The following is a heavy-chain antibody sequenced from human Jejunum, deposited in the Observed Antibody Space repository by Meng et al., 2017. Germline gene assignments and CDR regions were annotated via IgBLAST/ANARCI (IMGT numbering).Heavy chain of an antibody. CDR1: GGSLSNNNW. CDR3: ARDLLDPNIAATGWFDP. D-gene: IGHD2/OR15-2a*01. Sequence: QVHLQRWGPGRGKPSGTLSLPCAVAGGSLSNNNWWSWVRQPPGKGLEWIGEISHTGRINYNPSLKSRVTMSLDKSKNQFSLDLTSVTGADTAVYYCARDLLDPNIAATGWFDPWGQGTLVTVSS. CDR2: ISHTGRI. V-gene: IGHV4-4*02. J-gene: IGHJ5*02.